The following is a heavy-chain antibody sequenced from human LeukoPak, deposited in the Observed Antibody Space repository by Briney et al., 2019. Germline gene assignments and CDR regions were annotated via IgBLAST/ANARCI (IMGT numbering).Heavy chain of an antibody. J-gene: IGHJ2*01. V-gene: IGHV3-23*01. CDR3: AKDPGNNNWSYWYFDI. CDR1: GFTFSSYA. Sequence: RPGGSLILSCAASGFTFSSYAMTWVRQAPGKGLEWVSSISGSGGSTYYADSVKGRFTISRDNSKNTLYLQMNSLRAKDTAVYYCAKDPGNNNWSYWYFDIWGRGTLVSVSS. D-gene: IGHD1-1*01. CDR2: ISGSGGST.